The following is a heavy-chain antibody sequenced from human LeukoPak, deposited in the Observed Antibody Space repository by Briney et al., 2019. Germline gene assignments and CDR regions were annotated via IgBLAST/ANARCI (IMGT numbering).Heavy chain of an antibody. CDR2: IKPDGSAA. CDR1: GFTFSMYW. V-gene: IGHV3-7*01. Sequence: GGSLRLSCTDSGFTFSMYWMSWVRQAPGKGLEWLASIKPDGSAAIYVDSMKGRFTFSRDNAKNSLYLQMNSLTVEDTAVYYCATHSDWRFDFWGQGTLVTVSS. CDR3: ATHSDWRFDF. D-gene: IGHD6-19*01. J-gene: IGHJ4*02.